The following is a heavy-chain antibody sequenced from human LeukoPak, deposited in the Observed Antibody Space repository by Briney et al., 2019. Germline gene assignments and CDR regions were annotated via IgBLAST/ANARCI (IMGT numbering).Heavy chain of an antibody. Sequence: GGSLRLSCAASGFTFSSYWMSWVRQAPGKGLEWVANIKQDGSEKYYVDSVKGRFTISRDNAKNSLYLQMNSLRAEDTAVYYCARDFLHQDPERDDYWGQGTLVTVSS. CDR1: GFTFSSYW. CDR3: ARDFLHQDPERDDY. D-gene: IGHD1-14*01. J-gene: IGHJ4*02. CDR2: IKQDGSEK. V-gene: IGHV3-7*01.